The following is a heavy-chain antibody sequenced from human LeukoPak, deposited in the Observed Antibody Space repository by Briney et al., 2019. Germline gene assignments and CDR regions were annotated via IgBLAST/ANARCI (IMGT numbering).Heavy chain of an antibody. CDR2: IIPLFGVA. CDR3: AREGVAGTGLDF. D-gene: IGHD6-13*01. J-gene: IGHJ4*02. CDR1: GATFNTYA. V-gene: IGHV1-69*04. Sequence: ASVKVSCKASGATFNTYAINWVRQAPGQGLEWMGRIIPLFGVAHYARKFQGRVTITAEKSTNTAYLELSSLTSEDTAVYYCAREGVAGTGLDFWGQGTLVTVSS.